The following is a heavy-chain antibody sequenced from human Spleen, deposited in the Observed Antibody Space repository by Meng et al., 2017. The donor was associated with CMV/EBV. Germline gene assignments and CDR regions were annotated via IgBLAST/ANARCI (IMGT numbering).Heavy chain of an antibody. CDR3: ATKDGLSFDY. D-gene: IGHD4-17*01. V-gene: IGHV1-2*02. CDR2: INPNSGGT. CDR1: GYTFTGYY. Sequence: KVSCKASGYTFTGYYIHWVRQAPGQGLEWMGWINPNSGGTNFAQRFQGRVTMTRDTSISTAYMELSRLRSDDTAIYYCATKDGLSFDYWGQGTLVTVSS. J-gene: IGHJ4*02.